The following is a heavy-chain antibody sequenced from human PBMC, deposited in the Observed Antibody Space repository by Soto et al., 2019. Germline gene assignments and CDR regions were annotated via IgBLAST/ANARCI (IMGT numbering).Heavy chain of an antibody. D-gene: IGHD3-16*01. Sequence: QVQLVQSGAEVKKTGSSVKVSCKTSGGTFSTFGISWVRQAPGQGLEWMGGIIPFFGTAEYSQKFEDRITITADESTNTVYMDLRSLTSEDTDIYYCARTAQMDAGDKYYYDFWGQGALVTVSS. CDR3: ARTAQMDAGDKYYYDF. CDR1: GGTFSTFG. V-gene: IGHV1-69*01. CDR2: IIPFFGTA. J-gene: IGHJ4*02.